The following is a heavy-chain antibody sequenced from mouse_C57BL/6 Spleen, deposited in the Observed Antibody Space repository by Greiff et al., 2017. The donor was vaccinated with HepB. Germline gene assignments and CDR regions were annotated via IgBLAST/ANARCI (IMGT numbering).Heavy chain of an antibody. Sequence: QVQLQQPGAELVKPGASVKMSCKASGYTFTSYWITWVKQRPGQGLEWIGDIYPGSGSTNYNEKFKSKATLTVDTSSSTAYMQLSSLTSEDSAVYYCARRGTSKTYFDCWGQGTTLTVSS. V-gene: IGHV1-55*01. CDR1: GYTFTSYW. D-gene: IGHD3-1*01. CDR2: IYPGSGST. J-gene: IGHJ2*01. CDR3: ARRGTSKTYFDC.